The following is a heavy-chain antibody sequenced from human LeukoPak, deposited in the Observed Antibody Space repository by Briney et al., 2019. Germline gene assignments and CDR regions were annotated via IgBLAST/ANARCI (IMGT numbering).Heavy chain of an antibody. J-gene: IGHJ4*02. Sequence: SETLSLTCTVSGGSISNYYRSWIRQPAGKGLEWIGRIYTSGSTNYNPSLQSRVTLSVDTSKNQFSLKLSSVTAADTAVYFCARSSHSGYDWDYWGQGTLVTVSS. CDR2: IYTSGST. CDR3: ARSSHSGYDWDY. V-gene: IGHV4-4*07. D-gene: IGHD5-12*01. CDR1: GGSISNYY.